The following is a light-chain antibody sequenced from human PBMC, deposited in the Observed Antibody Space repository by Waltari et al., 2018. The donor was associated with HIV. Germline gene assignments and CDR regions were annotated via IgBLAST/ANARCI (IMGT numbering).Light chain of an antibody. J-gene: IGKJ5*01. Sequence: DIVMTQSPDSLAVSLGERATINRRSRQSFLSTSDNKNYLAWYQQKPGQPPKLLISWASTRESGVPARFSGSGSGTDFTLTISSLQAEDVAVYYCQQYFTTPITFGQGTRLEIK. CDR1: QSFLSTSDNKNY. V-gene: IGKV4-1*01. CDR3: QQYFTTPIT. CDR2: WAS.